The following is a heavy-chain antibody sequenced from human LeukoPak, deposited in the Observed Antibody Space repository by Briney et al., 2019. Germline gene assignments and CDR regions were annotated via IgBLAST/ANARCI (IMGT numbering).Heavy chain of an antibody. D-gene: IGHD2-21*02. V-gene: IGHV3-53*01. CDR3: ARDGDESTAFDI. CDR2: IYSGGST. CDR1: GFSFYNFA. J-gene: IGHJ3*02. Sequence: GGSLRLSCAASGFSFYNFAMSWVRQAPGKGLEWVSVIYSGGSTYYADSVKGRFTISRDNSKNTLYLQMNSLRAEDTAVYYCARDGDESTAFDIWGQGTMVTVSS.